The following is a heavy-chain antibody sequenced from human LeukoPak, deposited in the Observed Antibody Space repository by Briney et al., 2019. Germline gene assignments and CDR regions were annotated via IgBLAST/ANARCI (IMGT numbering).Heavy chain of an antibody. J-gene: IGHJ4*02. D-gene: IGHD6-19*01. CDR2: IYYSGST. V-gene: IGHV4-59*08. Sequence: PSETLLLTCTVSGGSLSSYYWSWIRQPPGKGLEWVGYIYYSGSTNYNPSLKSRVTISVDTSKIQFSLKLSSVTAADTAVYYCARLSLQWLAGLDYWGQGTLVTVSS. CDR3: ARLSLQWLAGLDY. CDR1: GGSLSSYY.